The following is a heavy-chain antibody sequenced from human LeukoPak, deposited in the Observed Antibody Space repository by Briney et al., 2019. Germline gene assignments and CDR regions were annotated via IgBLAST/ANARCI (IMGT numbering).Heavy chain of an antibody. J-gene: IGHJ4*02. V-gene: IGHV3-21*01. CDR1: GFTFSSYS. CDR2: ISSSSSYI. CDR3: ARVVDCSSTSCYGG. Sequence: EPGGSLRLSCAASGFTFSSYSMNWVRQAPGKGLEWVSSISSSSSYIYYADSVKGRFTISRDNAKNSLYLQMNSLRAEDTAVYYCARVVDCSSTSCYGGWGQGTLVTVSS. D-gene: IGHD2-2*01.